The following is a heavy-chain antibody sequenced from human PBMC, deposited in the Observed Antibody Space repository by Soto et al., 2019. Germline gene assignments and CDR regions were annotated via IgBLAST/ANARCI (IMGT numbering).Heavy chain of an antibody. CDR1: GGSISSYY. CDR3: ARLGGFYQSLDS. CDR2: IYYTGTT. Sequence: LETLSLTCTVSGGSISSYYWSWIRQPPGKGLEWIGYIYYTGTTTYNPSFKSRVTISVDSSKNQFSLNLTSVSAADTAVYYCARLGGFYQSLDSWGQGTLVTVS. J-gene: IGHJ5*01. D-gene: IGHD3-22*01. V-gene: IGHV4-59*08.